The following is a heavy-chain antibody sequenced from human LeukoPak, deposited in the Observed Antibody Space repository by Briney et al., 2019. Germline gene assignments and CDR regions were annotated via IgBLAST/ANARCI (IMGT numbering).Heavy chain of an antibody. V-gene: IGHV3-21*01. Sequence: GGSLRLSCAASGFTFSSYGMNWVRQAPGKGLEWVSSISSSSSYIYYAESVKGRFTISRDNAKNSLYLQMNSLRAEDTAVYYCAANYGSGSSPLDYWGQGTLVTVSS. J-gene: IGHJ4*02. CDR3: AANYGSGSSPLDY. CDR2: ISSSSSYI. D-gene: IGHD3-10*01. CDR1: GFTFSSYG.